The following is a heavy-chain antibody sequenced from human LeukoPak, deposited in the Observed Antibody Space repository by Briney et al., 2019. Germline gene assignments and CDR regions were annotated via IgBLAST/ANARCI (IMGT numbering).Heavy chain of an antibody. J-gene: IGHJ4*02. Sequence: SETLSLTCTVSGGSLSSASYYWRWLRQPAGRGREWLGRIYISGSTNYNPSLKSRVTISVDTSKNHFSLKLSSVTAADTAVYYCATWIVGATTFDYWGQGTLVTVSS. V-gene: IGHV4-61*02. CDR2: IYISGST. CDR3: ATWIVGATTFDY. CDR1: GGSLSSASYY. D-gene: IGHD1-26*01.